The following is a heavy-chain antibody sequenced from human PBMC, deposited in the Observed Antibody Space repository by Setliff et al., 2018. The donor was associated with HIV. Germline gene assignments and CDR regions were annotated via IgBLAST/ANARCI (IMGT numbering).Heavy chain of an antibody. CDR3: AKVHYYGSGNYYRIFDY. D-gene: IGHD3-10*01. V-gene: IGHV3-23*01. CDR1: GFTFISYG. J-gene: IGHJ4*02. Sequence: SLRLSCAASGFTFISYGMSWVRQAPGKGLEWVSSISGSGSSTYYADYVKGRFTISRDNSKNTLYLQMDSLRAEDTAVYYCAKVHYYGSGNYYRIFDYWGQGTLVTVSS. CDR2: ISGSGSST.